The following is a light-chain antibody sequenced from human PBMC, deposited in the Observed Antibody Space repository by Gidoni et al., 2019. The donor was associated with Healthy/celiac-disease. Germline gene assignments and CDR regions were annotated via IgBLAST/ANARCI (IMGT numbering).Light chain of an antibody. J-gene: IGKJ3*01. V-gene: IGKV1-39*01. CDR3: QQSYSTPLT. Sequence: DIPMSQSPSSLSASVGDRVTITCRASQSISSYFNWYQQKPGKAPKLLIYAASSLKSGVPSRFSGSGSGTDFTLTISRLQDEDFASYYCQQSYSTPLTFGPGTKVEIK. CDR1: QSISSY. CDR2: AAS.